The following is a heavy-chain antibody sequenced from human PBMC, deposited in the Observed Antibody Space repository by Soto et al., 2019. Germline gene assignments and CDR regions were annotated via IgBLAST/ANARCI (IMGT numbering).Heavy chain of an antibody. CDR3: ARDSREVHSSSGRVFNWFDP. J-gene: IGHJ5*02. V-gene: IGHV3-11*01. CDR1: GFTFSDYY. D-gene: IGHD6-13*01. CDR2: ISSSGSTI. Sequence: WGSLRLSCAASGFTFSDYYMSWIRQAPGKGLEWVSYISSSGSTIYYADSVKGRFTISRDNAKNSLYLQMNSLRAEDTAVYYCARDSREVHSSSGRVFNWFDPWGQGTLVTVSS.